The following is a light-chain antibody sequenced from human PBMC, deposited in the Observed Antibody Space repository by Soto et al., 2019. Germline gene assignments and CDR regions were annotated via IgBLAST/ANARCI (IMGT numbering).Light chain of an antibody. J-gene: IGKJ1*01. CDR3: QQRTDRPPWT. V-gene: IGKV3-11*01. Sequence: EIVLTQAPATLSLSPGERATLSCRASQSIGLAIAWYQHKPGQAPGLLIFDASQRATGIPARFRGSGSGTDFTLSISSIEPEDFAVYYCQQRTDRPPWTFGQGTKVESK. CDR2: DAS. CDR1: QSIGLA.